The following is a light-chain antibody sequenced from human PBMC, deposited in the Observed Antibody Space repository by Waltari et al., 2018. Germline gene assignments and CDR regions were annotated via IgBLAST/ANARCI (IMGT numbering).Light chain of an antibody. CDR1: SSNIGSNY. CDR2: RNN. J-gene: IGLJ3*02. V-gene: IGLV1-47*01. Sequence: QSVLTQPPSASGTPGQRVTISSSGSSSNIGSNYVYWYQQLPGTAPKLLIYRNNQRPSVVPDRVAGSKSGTSASLAISGRRSEDGADYDCAAWDDSLSAWVFGGGTKLTVL. CDR3: AAWDDSLSAWV.